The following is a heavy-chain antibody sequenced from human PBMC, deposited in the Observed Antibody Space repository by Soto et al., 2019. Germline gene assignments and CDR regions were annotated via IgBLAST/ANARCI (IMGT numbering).Heavy chain of an antibody. CDR2: IYYNGDT. V-gene: IGHV4-59*02. D-gene: IGHD3-22*01. CDR1: GASVSSYY. Sequence: SETLSLTCAVSGASVSSYYWSWIRQPQGKGLEWIGYIYYNGDTKYNPSLKSRVTISLDTSKNQFSLKLNSVTVADTAVYFCARDRYSSSPDFDYWGQGTLVTVSS. J-gene: IGHJ4*02. CDR3: ARDRYSSSPDFDY.